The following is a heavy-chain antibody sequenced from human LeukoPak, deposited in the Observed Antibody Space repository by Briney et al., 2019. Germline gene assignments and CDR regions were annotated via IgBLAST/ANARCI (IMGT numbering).Heavy chain of an antibody. Sequence: SVKVSCKASGGTFSSYAISWVRQAPGQGLEWMGGIIPIFGTANYAQKFQGRVTITADESTSTAYMELSSLRSEDTAVYYCARDPDHGDYVGIRSTSDYWGQGTLVTVSS. CDR3: ARDPDHGDYVGIRSTSDY. D-gene: IGHD4-17*01. V-gene: IGHV1-69*13. CDR2: IIPIFGTA. J-gene: IGHJ4*02. CDR1: GGTFSSYA.